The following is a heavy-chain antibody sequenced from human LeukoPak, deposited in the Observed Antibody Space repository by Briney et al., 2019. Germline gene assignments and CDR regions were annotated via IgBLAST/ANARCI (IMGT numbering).Heavy chain of an antibody. CDR3: TRAAYCSGGSCSDWFDP. CDR2: INPNSGGT. Sequence: ASLTVSCKASGYTFTANYMYWVRQAPGKGLEWMGWINPNSGGTNYAQKFQGRVTMTRDTSISTAYMELSRLRSDDTAVYYCTRAAYCSGGSCSDWFDPWGQGTLVTVSS. V-gene: IGHV1-2*02. CDR1: GYTFTANY. J-gene: IGHJ5*02. D-gene: IGHD2-15*01.